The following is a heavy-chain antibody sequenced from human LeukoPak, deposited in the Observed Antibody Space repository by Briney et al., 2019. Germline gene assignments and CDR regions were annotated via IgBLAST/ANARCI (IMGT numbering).Heavy chain of an antibody. J-gene: IGHJ6*02. CDR2: T. CDR3: ARDSGDSRYYYGMDV. V-gene: IGHV3-NL1*01. Sequence: PGGSLRLSCAASGFTFSSSGIHWVRQAPGKGLEWVSVTYYADSVKGRFTISRDNSKNTLYLQMNSLRTEDTAVYYCARDSGDSRYYYGMDVWGQGTTVTVSS. D-gene: IGHD2-21*02. CDR1: GFTFSSSG.